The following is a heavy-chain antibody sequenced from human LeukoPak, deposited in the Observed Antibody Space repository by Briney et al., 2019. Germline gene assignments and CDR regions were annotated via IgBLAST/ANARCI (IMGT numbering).Heavy chain of an antibody. J-gene: IGHJ5*02. CDR1: GGSISSGSYY. Sequence: SETLSLTCTVSGGSISSGSYYWSWIRQPAGKGLEWIGRIHTSGSTNYNPSLKSRVTISVGTSKNQFSLKLSSVTAADTAVYYCARDSRYDFGFDPWGQGTLVTVSS. V-gene: IGHV4-61*02. CDR2: IHTSGST. D-gene: IGHD3-3*01. CDR3: ARDSRYDFGFDP.